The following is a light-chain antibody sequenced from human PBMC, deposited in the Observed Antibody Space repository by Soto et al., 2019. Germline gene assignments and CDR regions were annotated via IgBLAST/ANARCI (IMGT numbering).Light chain of an antibody. CDR2: AAS. V-gene: IGKV1-9*01. J-gene: IGKJ3*01. CDR3: QQLNSYPRT. CDR1: EGIGGL. Sequence: IQLTQFSCSLSHSVGGSVPIVRLPREGIGGLLAWYEQKPGKARTLLIYAASTLQTGVPSMFSGSGSGTDFTLTISSLQPEDFATYYCQQLNSYPRTFGLGTKVDIK.